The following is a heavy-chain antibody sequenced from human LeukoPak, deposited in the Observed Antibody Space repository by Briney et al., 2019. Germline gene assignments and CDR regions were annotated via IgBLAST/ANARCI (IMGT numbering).Heavy chain of an antibody. CDR2: ISTGGSTM. CDR1: GFTFSSYE. Sequence: GGSLRLSCAVSGFTFSSYEMNWVRQAPGKGLEWVSYISTGGSTMYYADSVRGRFAISRDNAKNSLYLQMNSLRAEDTAVYYCARGYYDSSGYYNGAYWGQGTLVTVSS. D-gene: IGHD3-22*01. J-gene: IGHJ4*02. CDR3: ARGYYDSSGYYNGAY. V-gene: IGHV3-48*03.